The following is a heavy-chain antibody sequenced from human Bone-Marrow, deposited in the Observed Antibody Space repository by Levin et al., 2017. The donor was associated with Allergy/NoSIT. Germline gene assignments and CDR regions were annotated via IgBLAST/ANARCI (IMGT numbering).Heavy chain of an antibody. D-gene: IGHD6-13*01. Sequence: GESLKISCAASGFTVSRNYMNWVRQAPGRGLEWVSILFSGGRTHYADSVKGRFTISRDNSSNTVFLQMNNLRPEDTAVYYCARAIEAPDYFDYWGRGTLVTVSS. V-gene: IGHV3-53*01. CDR1: GFTVSRNY. CDR3: ARAIEAPDYFDY. J-gene: IGHJ4*02. CDR2: LFSGGRT.